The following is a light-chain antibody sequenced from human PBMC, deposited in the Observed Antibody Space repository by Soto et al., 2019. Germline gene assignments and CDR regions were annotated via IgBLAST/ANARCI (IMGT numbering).Light chain of an antibody. J-gene: IGKJ2*01. V-gene: IGKV1-39*01. CDR2: ATS. Sequence: DIQMTQSPSSLSASVGDRVTITCRASQSISTYLNWYRQEPGKAPELLIFATSTLQSGVPSRFSGSGSGTYFTLTISTLQPEDFATYCCQQTFSTPYTFGQGTKLEIK. CDR1: QSISTY. CDR3: QQTFSTPYT.